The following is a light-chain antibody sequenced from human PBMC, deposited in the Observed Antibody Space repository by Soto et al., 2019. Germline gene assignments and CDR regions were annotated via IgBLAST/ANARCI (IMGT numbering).Light chain of an antibody. CDR1: QSIDDK. CDR3: QQYKSWRT. Sequence: IVMTQSLATLSVSPGERATLSCRAGQSIDDKLAWYQQRPGQAPRLLIYATSTRVAGIPARFSGSGSGTEFTLTISALQSEDFGIYYCQQYKSWRTFGQGTKVEIK. CDR2: ATS. J-gene: IGKJ1*01. V-gene: IGKV3-15*01.